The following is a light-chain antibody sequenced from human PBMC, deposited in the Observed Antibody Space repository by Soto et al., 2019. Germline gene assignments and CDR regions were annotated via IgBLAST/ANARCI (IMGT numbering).Light chain of an antibody. CDR2: SAC. J-gene: IGKJ1*01. Sequence: EIVMTQSPATLSVSPGERATLSCRASQSVSTYLAWYQQKPGQAPRLLIYSACTRATGIPARVSGGGSGTEFTLTISSLQSEDFAVYICQQYNDWPPRWTFGQGTKVEIK. V-gene: IGKV3-15*01. CDR3: QQYNDWPPRWT. CDR1: QSVSTY.